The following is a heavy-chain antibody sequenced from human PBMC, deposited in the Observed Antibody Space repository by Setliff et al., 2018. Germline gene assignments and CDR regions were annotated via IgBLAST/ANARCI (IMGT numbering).Heavy chain of an antibody. CDR3: VRDTTSGWMLTN. J-gene: IGHJ4*02. D-gene: IGHD6-25*01. Sequence: GGSLRLSCAASGFTFSNYGMRWVRQAPGKGLEYVSAINNNGGSTYYADSVKGRFTISRDNSKNTLYLQMGSLRAEDMAVYYCVRDTTSGWMLTNWGQGTLVTVSS. CDR2: INNNGGST. V-gene: IGHV3-64*02. CDR1: GFTFSNYG.